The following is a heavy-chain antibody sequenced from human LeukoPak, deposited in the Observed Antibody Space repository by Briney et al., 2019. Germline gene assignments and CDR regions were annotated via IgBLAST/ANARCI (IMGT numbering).Heavy chain of an antibody. CDR1: GFTFNYFA. J-gene: IGHJ4*02. V-gene: IGHV3-23*01. CDR3: AKISSGWYCDY. D-gene: IGHD6-19*01. CDR2: ISDTT. Sequence: GGSLRLSCAASGFTFNYFAMSWVRQAPGKGLEWVSGISDTTYYADSVKGRFTISRDNSKNTLYLQMNCLRAEDTAVYYCAKISSGWYCDYWGQGTLVTVSS.